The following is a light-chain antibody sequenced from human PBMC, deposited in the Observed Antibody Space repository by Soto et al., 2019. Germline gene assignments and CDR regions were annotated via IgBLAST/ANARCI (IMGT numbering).Light chain of an antibody. J-gene: IGLJ3*02. CDR1: SSDVGSYNL. V-gene: IGLV2-14*02. CDR3: TSYADSNKLL. CDR2: EGS. Sequence: QSVLTQPASVSGSPGQSITISCTGTSSDVGSYNLVSWYQQHPGKAPKLMIYEGSKLPSGVSNRFSGSKSGNTASLTVSGLQTEDEADYYCTSYADSNKLLFGGGTQLTVL.